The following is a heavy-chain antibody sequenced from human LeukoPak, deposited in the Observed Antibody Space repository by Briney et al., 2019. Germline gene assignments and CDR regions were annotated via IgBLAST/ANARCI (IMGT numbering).Heavy chain of an antibody. Sequence: SVKVSCKASGGTFSSYAISWVRQAPGQGLEWMGGIIPIFGTANYAQKFQGRVTITADESTSTAYMELSSLRSGDTAVYYCAVWYYDFWSGYPNFDPWGQGTLVTVSS. CDR2: IIPIFGTA. CDR3: AVWYYDFWSGYPNFDP. J-gene: IGHJ5*02. CDR1: GGTFSSYA. D-gene: IGHD3-3*01. V-gene: IGHV1-69*01.